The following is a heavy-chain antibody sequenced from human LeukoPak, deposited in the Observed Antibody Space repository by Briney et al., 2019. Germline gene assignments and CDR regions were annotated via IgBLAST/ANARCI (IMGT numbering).Heavy chain of an antibody. Sequence: ASVKVSCTASGYTFTSYDINWVRQATGQGLEWMGWMNPNSGNTGYAQKFQGRVTMTRNTSISTAYMELSSLRSEDTAVYYCARDYYDSSGYYRLHDYWGQGTLVTVSS. CDR2: MNPNSGNT. J-gene: IGHJ4*02. D-gene: IGHD3-22*01. V-gene: IGHV1-8*01. CDR3: ARDYYDSSGYYRLHDY. CDR1: GYTFTSYD.